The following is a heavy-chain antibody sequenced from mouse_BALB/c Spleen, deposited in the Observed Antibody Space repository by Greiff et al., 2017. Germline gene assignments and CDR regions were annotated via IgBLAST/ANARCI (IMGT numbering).Heavy chain of an antibody. CDR1: GYTFTDYA. Sequence: QVQLKESGAELVRPGVSVKISCKGSGYTFTDYAMHWVKQSHAKSLEWIGVISTYYGDASYNQKFKGKATMTVDKSSSTAYMELARLTSEDSAIYYCASTARATSYYAMDYWGQGTSVTVSS. J-gene: IGHJ4*01. CDR2: ISTYYGDA. CDR3: ASTARATSYYAMDY. D-gene: IGHD3-2*01. V-gene: IGHV1S137*01.